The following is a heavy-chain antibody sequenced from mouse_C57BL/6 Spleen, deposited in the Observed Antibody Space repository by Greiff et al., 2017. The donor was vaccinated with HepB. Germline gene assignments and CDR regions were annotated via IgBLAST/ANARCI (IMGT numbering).Heavy chain of an antibody. V-gene: IGHV1-82*01. CDR2: IYPGDGDT. CDR1: GYAFSSSW. CDR3: ARIMGTYYFDY. D-gene: IGHD3-3*01. Sequence: VQLQQSGPELVKPGASVKISCKASGYAFSSSWMNWVKQRPGKGLEWIGRIYPGDGDTNYNGKFKGKATLTADKSSSTAYMQLSSLTSEDSAVYFCARIMGTYYFDYWGQGTTLTVSS. J-gene: IGHJ2*01.